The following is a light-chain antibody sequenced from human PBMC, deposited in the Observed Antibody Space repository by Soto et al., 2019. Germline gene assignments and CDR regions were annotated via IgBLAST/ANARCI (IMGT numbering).Light chain of an antibody. Sequence: EIVLTQSPGTLSLSPGEGATLSCRASQSINSFLAWYQQRRGQAPRLLIHGASNRATGIPDRFSGSGSGTEFNLTISSLQSEDFAVYFCQQYDDWLRLTFGGGTKVEIK. J-gene: IGKJ4*01. CDR2: GAS. CDR1: QSINSF. CDR3: QQYDDWLRLT. V-gene: IGKV3D-15*01.